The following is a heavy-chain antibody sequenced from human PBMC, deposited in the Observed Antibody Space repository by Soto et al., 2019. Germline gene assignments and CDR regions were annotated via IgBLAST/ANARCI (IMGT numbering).Heavy chain of an antibody. V-gene: IGHV1-2*02. J-gene: IGHJ3*02. D-gene: IGHD3-10*01. CDR1: GYTFTGYY. CDR2: INPKSGGT. Sequence: ASVKVSCKASGYTFTGYYIHWVRQAPGQGPEWVGWINPKSGGTSYAQRFQGRVTITRDTSISAVYMELSGLRSDDTAVYYCAREGSFYCAFDIRGQGTRVPS. CDR3: AREGSFYCAFDI.